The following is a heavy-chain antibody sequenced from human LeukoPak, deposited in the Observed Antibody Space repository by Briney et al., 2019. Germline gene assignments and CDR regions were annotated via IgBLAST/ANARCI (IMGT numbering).Heavy chain of an antibody. CDR1: GFMFNNYW. Sequence: GGSLRLSCAASGFMFNNYWMNWVRQAPGKGLEWVANINGDGSESHSVDSVEGRFTISRDNAKNSLYLQMNSLRGEDTAVYYCARKGGIYCNDGCFHDAFDIWGRGTTVTVSS. CDR2: INGDGSES. CDR3: ARKGGIYCNDGCFHDAFDI. D-gene: IGHD2/OR15-2a*01. J-gene: IGHJ3*02. V-gene: IGHV3-7*01.